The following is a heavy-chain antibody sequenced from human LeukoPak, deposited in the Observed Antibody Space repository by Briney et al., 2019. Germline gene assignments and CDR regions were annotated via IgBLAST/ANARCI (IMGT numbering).Heavy chain of an antibody. V-gene: IGHV1-8*02. CDR1: GYTFTGYY. CDR3: ARSSNYDFWSGYWSYYFDY. CDR2: INPNSGNT. Sequence: ASVKVSCKASGYTFTGYYMHWVRQAPGQGLEWMGWINPNSGNTGYAQKFQGRVTMTRNTSISTAYMELSSLRSEDTAVYYCARSSNYDFWSGYWSYYFDYWGQGTLVTVSS. J-gene: IGHJ4*02. D-gene: IGHD3-3*01.